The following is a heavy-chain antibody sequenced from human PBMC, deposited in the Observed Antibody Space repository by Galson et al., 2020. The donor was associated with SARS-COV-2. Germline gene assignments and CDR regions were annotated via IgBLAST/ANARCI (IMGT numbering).Heavy chain of an antibody. CDR3: ASLTRATRDFDY. CDR2: TKQDGSEK. D-gene: IGHD5-12*01. CDR1: GFTFSSYW. J-gene: IGHJ4*02. V-gene: IGHV3-7*03. Sequence: GESLKISCAASGFTFSSYWMSWVRQAPGKGLEWVANTKQDGSEKSYVDSVKGRFTISRDNAKNSLYLQMNTLRAEDTAVYYCASLTRATRDFDYWGQGTLVTVSS.